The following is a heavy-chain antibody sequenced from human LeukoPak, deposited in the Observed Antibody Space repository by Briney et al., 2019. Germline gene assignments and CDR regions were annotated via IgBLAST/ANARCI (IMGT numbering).Heavy chain of an antibody. CDR1: GFSFSSYV. CDR2: ISGSAGNT. CDR3: AKGHSSGWFYFDY. Sequence: GGSLRLSCAASGFSFSSYVMHWVRQAPGKGLEWVSTISGSAGNTYFADSVKGRFTISRDNSKNTLSLQMNSLRAEDTAVYYCAKGHSSGWFYFDYWGQGTLVTVSS. V-gene: IGHV3-23*01. J-gene: IGHJ4*02. D-gene: IGHD6-19*01.